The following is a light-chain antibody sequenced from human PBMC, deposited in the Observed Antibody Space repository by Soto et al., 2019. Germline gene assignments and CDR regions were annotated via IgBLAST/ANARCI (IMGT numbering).Light chain of an antibody. CDR1: QSISTW. J-gene: IGKJ1*01. CDR2: DAS. V-gene: IGKV1-5*01. CDR3: LQDYGDSWT. Sequence: DIQMTQSPSTLSASVGDRVTITCRASQSISTWLAWYQQKPGKAPKFLIYDASSLESGVPSRFSGSRSGTEFTLTISSLQPEDFASYYCLQDYGDSWTFGQGTKVDIK.